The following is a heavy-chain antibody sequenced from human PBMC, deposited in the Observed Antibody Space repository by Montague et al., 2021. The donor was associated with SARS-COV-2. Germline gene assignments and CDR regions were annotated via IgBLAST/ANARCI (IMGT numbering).Heavy chain of an antibody. J-gene: IGHJ6*02. V-gene: IGHV4-34*01. CDR1: GVSLSGYY. D-gene: IGHD3-10*01. Sequence: SETRSLTCAVYGVSLSGYYWSWIRQPPAKGLPWIGEINHSANTKYNPSLKSPVTISIDTSKNKFSLQMTSVTAADTATYYCASGIYPSGSYYNRYYYGLNIWGPGTTVIVSS. CDR2: INHSANT. CDR3: ASGIYPSGSYYNRYYYGLNI.